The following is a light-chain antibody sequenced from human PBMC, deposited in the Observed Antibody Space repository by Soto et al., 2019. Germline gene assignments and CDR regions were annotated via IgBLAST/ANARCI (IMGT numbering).Light chain of an antibody. V-gene: IGKV3-20*01. CDR2: GAS. CDR3: PQYDSTPPT. Sequence: EIVLTQSPGTLSLSPGERATLSCRASQSVNSNYLAWYQRKAGQAPRLLIYGASNRATDIPYRFSASGSGTDFTLTITRLEAENFAVYYCPQYDSTPPTFGHGTKVEVK. J-gene: IGKJ1*01. CDR1: QSVNSNY.